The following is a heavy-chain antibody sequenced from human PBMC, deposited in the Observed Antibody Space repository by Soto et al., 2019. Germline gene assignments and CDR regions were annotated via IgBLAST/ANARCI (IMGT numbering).Heavy chain of an antibody. CDR1: GFTFSIYA. Sequence: VQLLESGGGLVQPGGSLRLSCAASGFTFSIYAMSWVRQAPGKGLEWVSSVGGGPDDTHYADSVKGRFTISRDNSKGTVSLQMNGLRAEDTAIYYCATDRMDHNSVWYPFDLWGQGTMVTISS. CDR2: VGGGPDDT. CDR3: ATDRMDHNSVWYPFDL. J-gene: IGHJ3*01. V-gene: IGHV3-23*01. D-gene: IGHD2-15*01.